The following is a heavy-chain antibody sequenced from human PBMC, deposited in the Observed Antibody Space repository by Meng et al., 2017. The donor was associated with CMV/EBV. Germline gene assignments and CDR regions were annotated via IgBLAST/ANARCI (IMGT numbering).Heavy chain of an antibody. CDR2: IFSNDEK. Sequence: SGPTLVKPTETLTLTCTVSGFSLSNARMGVSWIRQPPGKALEWLARIFSNDEKSYSTSLKSRLTISKDTSKSQVVLTMTNMDPVDTATYYCARIPSCSSTSCWGGFFDYWGQGTLVTVSS. D-gene: IGHD2-2*01. V-gene: IGHV2-26*01. J-gene: IGHJ4*02. CDR3: ARIPSCSSTSCWGGFFDY. CDR1: GFSLSNARMG.